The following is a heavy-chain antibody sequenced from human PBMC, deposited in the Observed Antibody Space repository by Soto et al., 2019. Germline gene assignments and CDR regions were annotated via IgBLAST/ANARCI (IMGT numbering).Heavy chain of an antibody. CDR3: ARVGQPYYYMDV. D-gene: IGHD3-16*01. J-gene: IGHJ6*03. V-gene: IGHV4-31*03. CDR1: GGSISSGGYY. Sequence: SETLSLTCTVSGGSISSGGYYWSWIRQHPGKGLEWIGYIYYSGSTYYNPSLKSRVTISVDTSKNQFSLKLSSVTAADTAVYYCARVGQPYYYMDVWGKGTTVTVSS. CDR2: IYYSGST.